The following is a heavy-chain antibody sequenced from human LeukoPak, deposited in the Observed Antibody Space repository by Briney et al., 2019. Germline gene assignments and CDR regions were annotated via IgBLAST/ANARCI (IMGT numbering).Heavy chain of an antibody. V-gene: IGHV3-30*02. J-gene: IGHJ5*02. CDR3: AKSPLEGDYIGWFDP. Sequence: GGSLRLSCAASGFTFSSYGMHWVRQAPGKGLEWVANIKQDGSEKYYADSVKGRFTISRDNSKNTLYLQMNSLRAEDTAVYYCAKSPLEGDYIGWFDPWGQGTLVTVSS. CDR1: GFTFSSYG. D-gene: IGHD4-17*01. CDR2: IKQDGSEK.